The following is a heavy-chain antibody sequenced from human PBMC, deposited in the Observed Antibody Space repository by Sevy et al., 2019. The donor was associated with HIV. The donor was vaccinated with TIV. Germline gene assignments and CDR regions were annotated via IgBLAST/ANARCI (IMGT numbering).Heavy chain of an antibody. J-gene: IGHJ4*02. D-gene: IGHD3-22*01. Sequence: ASVKVSCKASGYTFTSYGIIWVRQAPGQGLEWMGWISPYTGDTSYPLKLQGRATMTTDTSTSTAYMELRSLRSDDTAVYYCARSIRQWVPKSSVYYAFDYWGQGTLVTVSS. V-gene: IGHV1-18*01. CDR1: GYTFTSYG. CDR3: ARSIRQWVPKSSVYYAFDY. CDR2: ISPYTGDT.